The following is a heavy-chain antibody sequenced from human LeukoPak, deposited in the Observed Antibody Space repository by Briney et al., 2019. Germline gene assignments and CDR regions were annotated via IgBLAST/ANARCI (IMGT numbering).Heavy chain of an antibody. J-gene: IGHJ4*02. CDR1: GYSISSGYY. Sequence: SETLSLTCTVSGYSISSGYYWGWIRQPPGKGLEWIGSIYHSGSTNYNPSLKSRVTISVDTSKNQFSLKLSSVTAADTAVYYCARYRSGYYYYFDYWGQGTLVTVSS. V-gene: IGHV4-38-2*02. D-gene: IGHD3-22*01. CDR3: ARYRSGYYYYFDY. CDR2: IYHSGST.